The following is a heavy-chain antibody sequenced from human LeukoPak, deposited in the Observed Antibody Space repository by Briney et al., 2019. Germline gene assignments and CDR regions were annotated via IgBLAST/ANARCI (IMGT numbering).Heavy chain of an antibody. CDR1: GFTFSSYA. J-gene: IGHJ4*02. Sequence: GGSLRLSCAASGFTFSSYAMSWVRQAPGKGLEWVSYISSSSSTIYYADSVKGRFTISRDNAKNSLYLQMNSLRDEDTAVYYCARSGVWWPPYFFDYWGQGTLVTVSS. V-gene: IGHV3-48*02. D-gene: IGHD1-26*01. CDR3: ARSGVWWPPYFFDY. CDR2: ISSSSSTI.